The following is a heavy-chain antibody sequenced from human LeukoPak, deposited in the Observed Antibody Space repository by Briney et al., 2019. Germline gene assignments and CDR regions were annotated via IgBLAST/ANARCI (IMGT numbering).Heavy chain of an antibody. CDR3: ARERGLSDFDY. J-gene: IGHJ4*02. V-gene: IGHV4-59*12. D-gene: IGHD3-10*01. Sequence: SETLSLTCTVSGGSISSYYWSWVRQPPGKGLEWIGYGYYSGSTDYIPSLQSRVTISVDTSKNQFSLKLTSVTAADTAVCCCARERGLSDFDYWGQGTLVTVSS. CDR1: GGSISSYY. CDR2: GYYSGST.